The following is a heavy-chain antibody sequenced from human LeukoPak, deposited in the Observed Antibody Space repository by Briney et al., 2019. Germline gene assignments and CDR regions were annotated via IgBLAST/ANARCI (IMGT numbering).Heavy chain of an antibody. J-gene: IGHJ5*02. D-gene: IGHD1-26*01. V-gene: IGHV4-4*07. CDR2: IYTSGST. CDR1: GGSISSYY. Sequence: PSETLSLTCTVSGGSISSYYWTWIRQSAGKGLEWIGHIYTSGSTNYNPSLKSRLTMSVDTSKNQFSLKLSSVTAADTAVYYCARGSYIFDPWGQGTPVTVSS. CDR3: ARGSYIFDP.